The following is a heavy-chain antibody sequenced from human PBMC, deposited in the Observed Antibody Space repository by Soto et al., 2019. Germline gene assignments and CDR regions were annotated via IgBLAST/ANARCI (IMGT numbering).Heavy chain of an antibody. Sequence: EVQLLESGGGLVQPGGSLRLSCVTSGFTFSSYAMSWVRQAPGKGLEWVSGISGSGDNTYYADSVKGRFTISRDNSKNTLYLQMDGLRAEDTAVYYCAKCGIWGVTWSHPNYWGQGTLVTVSS. J-gene: IGHJ4*02. CDR2: ISGSGDNT. D-gene: IGHD3-10*01. CDR3: AKCGIWGVTWSHPNY. V-gene: IGHV3-23*01. CDR1: GFTFSSYA.